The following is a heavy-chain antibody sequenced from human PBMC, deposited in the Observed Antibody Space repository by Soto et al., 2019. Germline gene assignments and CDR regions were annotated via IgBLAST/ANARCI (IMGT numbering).Heavy chain of an antibody. Sequence: LRLSCAASGFTFSSYSMNWVRRAPGKGLEWVSSISSSSSYIYYADSVKGRFTISRDNAKNSLYLQMNSLRAEDTAVYYCARDRNDDILTGYSTRPMDVWGQGTTVTVSS. CDR1: GFTFSSYS. J-gene: IGHJ6*02. V-gene: IGHV3-21*01. D-gene: IGHD3-9*01. CDR3: ARDRNDDILTGYSTRPMDV. CDR2: ISSSSSYI.